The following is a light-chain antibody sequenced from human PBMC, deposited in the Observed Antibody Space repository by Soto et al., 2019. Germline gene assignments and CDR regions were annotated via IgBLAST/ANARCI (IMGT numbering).Light chain of an antibody. CDR2: DAS. J-gene: IGKJ1*01. CDR1: QSVSSY. CDR3: QQRSNWPGT. V-gene: IGKV3-11*01. Sequence: IVMKQSPATLSVSPGERATLSCRASQSVSSYLAWYQQKPGQAPRLLIYDASNRATGIPARFSGSGSGTDFTLTISSLEPEDFAVYYCQQRSNWPGTFGQGTKVDI.